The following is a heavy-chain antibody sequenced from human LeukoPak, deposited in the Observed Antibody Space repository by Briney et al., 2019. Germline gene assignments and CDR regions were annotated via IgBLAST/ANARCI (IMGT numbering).Heavy chain of an antibody. Sequence: PSETLSLTCTVSGGSNSGDHWNWIRQPPGKGLEWIGYIYYSGNTNYNPSLKSRVTISVDTSKNQFSLKLNSVTAADTAVYYCARRNDFGIWGQGTMVTVSS. CDR3: ARRNDFGI. CDR1: GGSNSGDH. V-gene: IGHV4-59*08. J-gene: IGHJ3*02. CDR2: IYYSGNT.